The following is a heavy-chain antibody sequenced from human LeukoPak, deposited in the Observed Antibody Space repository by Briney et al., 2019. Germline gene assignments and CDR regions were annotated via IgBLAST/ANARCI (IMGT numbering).Heavy chain of an antibody. CDR1: GFTFSSYG. D-gene: IGHD6-13*01. J-gene: IGHJ4*02. CDR3: AKQAVAAAGHPYFDY. Sequence: GGSLRLSCAASGFTFSSYGMNWVRQAPGKGREWVSYISSSGSTIYYADSVKGRFTISRDNAKNSLYLQMNSLRAEDTGVYYCAKQAVAAAGHPYFDYWGQGTLVTVSS. CDR2: ISSSGSTI. V-gene: IGHV3-48*04.